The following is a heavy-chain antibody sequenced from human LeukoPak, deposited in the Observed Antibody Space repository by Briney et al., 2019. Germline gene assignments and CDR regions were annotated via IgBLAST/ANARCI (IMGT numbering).Heavy chain of an antibody. CDR1: GYTFTSYA. Sequence: ASVKVSCTASGYTFTSYAMHWVRQAPGQRLEWMGWINAGNGNTKYSQKFQGRVTITRDTSASTAYMELSSLRPEDTAVYYCARASSSGYRGANFWGRGTLVTVSS. J-gene: IGHJ4*02. D-gene: IGHD3-22*01. CDR2: INAGNGNT. CDR3: ARASSSGYRGANF. V-gene: IGHV1-3*01.